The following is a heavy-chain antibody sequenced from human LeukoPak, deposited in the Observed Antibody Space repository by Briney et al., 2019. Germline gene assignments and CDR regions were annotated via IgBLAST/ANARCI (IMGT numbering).Heavy chain of an antibody. CDR1: GFTFNSYG. CDR2: ISGRGGDT. Sequence: PGGTLRLSCAASGFTFNSYGMSWVRQAPGKGLEWVSTISGRGGDTDYADSVKGRFIISRDSSENTLYLQMHSLGVEDTGVYYCAKGLWASTVGATGIFFDYWGQGIQVTVSS. J-gene: IGHJ4*02. D-gene: IGHD1-26*01. CDR3: AKGLWASTVGATGIFFDY. V-gene: IGHV3-23*01.